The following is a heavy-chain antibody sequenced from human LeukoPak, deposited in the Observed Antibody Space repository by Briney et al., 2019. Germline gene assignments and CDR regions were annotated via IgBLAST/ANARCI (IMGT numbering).Heavy chain of an antibody. D-gene: IGHD1-1*01. CDR2: IYYSGST. V-gene: IGHV4-59*08. CDR1: GGSISSYY. CDR3: ARHFSGTTGYYCDY. J-gene: IGHJ4*02. Sequence: SETLSLTCTVSGGSISSYYWSWIRQPPGKGLEWIGDIYYSGSTNYNPSLKSRVTISVDTSKNQLSLKLSSVTAADTAVYYCARHFSGTTGYYCDYWGQGTLVTVSS.